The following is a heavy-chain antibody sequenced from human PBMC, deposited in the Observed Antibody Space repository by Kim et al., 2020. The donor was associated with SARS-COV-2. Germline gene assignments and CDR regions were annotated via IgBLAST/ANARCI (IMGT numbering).Heavy chain of an antibody. J-gene: IGHJ3*02. D-gene: IGHD1-26*01. CDR3: ARDQGSGSYYFAFDI. V-gene: IGHV3-21*01. Sequence: DSVKCRFTISRDNAKNSLYLQMNSLRAEDTAVYYCARDQGSGSYYFAFDIWGQGTIVTVSS.